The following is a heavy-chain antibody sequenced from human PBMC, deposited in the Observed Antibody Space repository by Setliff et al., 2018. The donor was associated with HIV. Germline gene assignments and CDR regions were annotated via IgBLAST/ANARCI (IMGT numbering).Heavy chain of an antibody. CDR2: ISHSGST. J-gene: IGHJ4*02. D-gene: IGHD6-13*01. CDR1: GGPSSGY. CDR3: VASSSWSCRLNY. Sequence: PSETLSLTCAVYGGPSSGYWSWVRQSPGKGLEWIGEISHSGSTNHNLSLKSRAAISADTSKKQFSLKLTSVTAADTGIYYCVASSSWSCRLNYWGQGTQVTVSS. V-gene: IGHV4-34*04.